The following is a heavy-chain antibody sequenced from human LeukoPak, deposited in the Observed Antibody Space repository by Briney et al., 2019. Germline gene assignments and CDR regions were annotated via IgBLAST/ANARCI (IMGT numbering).Heavy chain of an antibody. Sequence: RWASVKVSCKASGYTFTGYYMHWVRQAPGQGLEWMGGIIPIFGTANYAQKFQGRVTITADESTSTAYMELSSLRSEDTAVYYCASSPRYYGSGSYFGWGQGTLVTVSS. CDR3: ASSPRYYGSGSYFG. D-gene: IGHD3-10*01. J-gene: IGHJ4*02. CDR2: IIPIFGTA. V-gene: IGHV1-69*13. CDR1: GYTFTGYY.